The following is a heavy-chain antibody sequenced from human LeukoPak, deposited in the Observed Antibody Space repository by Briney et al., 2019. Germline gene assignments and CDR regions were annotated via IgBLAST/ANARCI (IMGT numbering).Heavy chain of an antibody. J-gene: IGHJ5*02. CDR2: ISHDGMNA. CDR1: GLHFSGTA. V-gene: IGHV3-23*01. Sequence: PGGSLRLSCAASGLHFSGTAMSWVRQAPGKGLEWVSAISHDGMNAYYADSVKGRFTISRDNSKKTVSLEMSSLTAADTGVYYCAKDGAQYSSGPECDPRGQGALVTVFS. D-gene: IGHD6-19*01. CDR3: AKDGAQYSSGPECDP.